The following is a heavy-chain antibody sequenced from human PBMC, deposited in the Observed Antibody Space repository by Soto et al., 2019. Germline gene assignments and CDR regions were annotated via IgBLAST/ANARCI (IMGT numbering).Heavy chain of an antibody. CDR2: INPNSGGT. V-gene: IGHV1-2*04. CDR1: GYTFTGYY. CDR3: ARGGEELWFGELSIYYMDV. J-gene: IGHJ6*03. D-gene: IGHD3-10*01. Sequence: VASVKVSCKASGYTFTGYYMHWVRQAPGQGLEWMGWINPNSGGTNYAQKFQGWVTMTRDTSISTAYMELSRLRSDDTAVYYCARGGEELWFGELSIYYMDVWGKGTTVTVSS.